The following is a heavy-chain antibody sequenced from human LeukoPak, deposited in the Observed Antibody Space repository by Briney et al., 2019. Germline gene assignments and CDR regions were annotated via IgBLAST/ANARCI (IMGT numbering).Heavy chain of an antibody. J-gene: IGHJ5*01. V-gene: IGHV3-7*03. CDR1: GFTFSSYS. CDR3: AKEPREYCSSTSCPNWFDS. D-gene: IGHD2-2*01. Sequence: GGSLRLSCAASGFTFSSYSMSWVRQAPGKGLEWVANINQDGSEKDYVDSVKGRFTISRDNARNSLYLQMNTLRAEDTAVYYCAKEPREYCSSTSCPNWFDSWGQGTLVTVSS. CDR2: INQDGSEK.